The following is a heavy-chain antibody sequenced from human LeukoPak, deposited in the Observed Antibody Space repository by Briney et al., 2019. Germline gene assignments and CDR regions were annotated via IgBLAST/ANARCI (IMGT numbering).Heavy chain of an antibody. Sequence: PGGSLRLSCAASGFTLSSYSMNWVRQAPGKGLEWVSSISSSSIYIYYADSVKGRFTISRDNSKNTLYLQMNSLRAEDTAVYYCAKSRGSGLFDYWGQGTLVTVAS. J-gene: IGHJ4*02. V-gene: IGHV3-21*04. CDR2: ISSSSIYI. D-gene: IGHD3-10*01. CDR1: GFTLSSYS. CDR3: AKSRGSGLFDY.